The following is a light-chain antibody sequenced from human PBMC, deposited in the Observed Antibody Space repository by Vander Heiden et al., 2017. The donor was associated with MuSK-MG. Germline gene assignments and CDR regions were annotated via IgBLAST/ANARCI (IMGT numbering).Light chain of an antibody. CDR3: QQYYSNSWT. Sequence: DIQMTQSPSTLSASVGDRVTITCRASQSISSWLAWYQQKPGNAPNLLIYKASSLESGVPSRFSGSGSGTEFTLTISNLQPDDFATYYCQQYYSNSWTFGQGTKVEIK. V-gene: IGKV1-5*03. J-gene: IGKJ1*01. CDR1: QSISSW. CDR2: KAS.